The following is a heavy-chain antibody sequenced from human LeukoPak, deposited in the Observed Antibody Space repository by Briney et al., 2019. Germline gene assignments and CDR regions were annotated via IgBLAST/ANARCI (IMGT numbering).Heavy chain of an antibody. J-gene: IGHJ4*02. CDR2: IYHSGST. Sequence: SETLSLTCTVSGYSISSGYFWGWIRQPPGKGLEWIGTIYHSGSTYYNASLESRVTISVDTSKNQFSLKLSSVTAADTAVYYCARGTGWFLLDYWGQGTLVTVSS. CDR3: ARGTGWFLLDY. V-gene: IGHV4-38-2*02. D-gene: IGHD3-22*01. CDR1: GYSISSGYF.